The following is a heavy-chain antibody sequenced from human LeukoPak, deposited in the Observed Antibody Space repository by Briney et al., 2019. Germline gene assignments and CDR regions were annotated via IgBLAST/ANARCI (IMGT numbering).Heavy chain of an antibody. CDR2: IYPADSDI. D-gene: IGHD2-15*01. Sequence: GESLKISCKGSGYSINNYWIGWVRQMPGTGLEWMGLIYPADSDIRYSPSFQGQVTISADKSISTAYLQWSSLKASDTAMYYCARQEYCSGGSCYTWFDPWGQGTLVTVSS. J-gene: IGHJ5*02. CDR1: GYSINNYW. CDR3: ARQEYCSGGSCYTWFDP. V-gene: IGHV5-51*01.